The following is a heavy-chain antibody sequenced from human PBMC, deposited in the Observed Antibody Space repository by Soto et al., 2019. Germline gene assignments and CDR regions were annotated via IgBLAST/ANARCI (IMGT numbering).Heavy chain of an antibody. CDR1: VDSITTYY. V-gene: IGHV4-4*07. J-gene: IGHJ6*02. CDR2: IDTRGNT. CDR3: ARAHSGFEGYYGMDV. D-gene: IGHD5-12*01. Sequence: PSETLSLTCTVSVDSITTYYWSWIRQPAGKGLEWIGLIDTRGNTNYNPSLKSRVTISIDTSKNQFSLKLSSVTAADTAVYYCARAHSGFEGYYGMDVWGQGTTVTVSS.